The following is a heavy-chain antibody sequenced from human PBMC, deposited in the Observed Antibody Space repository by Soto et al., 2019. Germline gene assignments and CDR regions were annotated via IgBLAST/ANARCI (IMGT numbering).Heavy chain of an antibody. J-gene: IGHJ4*02. CDR1: GDSVSSNSAA. Sequence: SQTLSLTCAISGDSVSSNSAAWNWIRQSPSRGLEWLGRTYYRSKWYNDYAVSVKSRITINPDTSKNQFSLQLNSVTPEDTAVYYCARMDSVVVPAAYYFDYWGQGTLVTVSS. CDR2: TYYRSKWYN. V-gene: IGHV6-1*01. CDR3: ARMDSVVVPAAYYFDY. D-gene: IGHD2-2*03.